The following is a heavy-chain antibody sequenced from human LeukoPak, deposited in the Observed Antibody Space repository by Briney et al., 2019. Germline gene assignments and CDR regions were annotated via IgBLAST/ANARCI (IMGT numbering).Heavy chain of an antibody. CDR2: INTNTGNP. D-gene: IGHD3-3*01. J-gene: IGHJ4*02. CDR3: ARDMRNLRFLEWLPLPPNFDY. Sequence: VSVKVSCKASGYIFTSYAMSWVRQAPGQGLEWMGWINTNTGNPTYAQGFTGRFVFSLDTSVSTAYLQINSLKAEDTAVFYCARDMRNLRFLEWLPLPPNFDYWGQGSLVTVSS. V-gene: IGHV7-4-1*02. CDR1: GYIFTSYA.